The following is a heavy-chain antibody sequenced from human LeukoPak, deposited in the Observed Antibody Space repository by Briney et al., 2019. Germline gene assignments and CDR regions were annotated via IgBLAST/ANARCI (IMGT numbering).Heavy chain of an antibody. J-gene: IGHJ5*02. Sequence: PGGSLRLSCSASGFTFSNYAMHWVRQAPGKGLEFVSGISSTGCSTNYPDSVKDRFSISRDNSKNTLYLQMTSLRADDTAVYYCVKDQHCSTISCAKRTGFDPWGQGTSVTVSS. D-gene: IGHD2-2*01. CDR1: GFTFSNYA. CDR2: ISSTGCST. CDR3: VKDQHCSTISCAKRTGFDP. V-gene: IGHV3-64D*06.